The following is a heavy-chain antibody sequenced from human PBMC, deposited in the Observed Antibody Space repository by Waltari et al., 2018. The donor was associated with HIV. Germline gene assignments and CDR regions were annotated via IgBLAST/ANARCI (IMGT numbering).Heavy chain of an antibody. Sequence: QVQLQESGPGLVRPSETLSLTCTISGDSPSGYYWSWIRQSAGKGLEWIGRIYSDGSTNYNPSLKSRVTMSVDIYKNKLSLKLSSVTAADTAVYYCARDLDFWSGYPNWFDPWGQGILVTVSS. D-gene: IGHD3-3*01. CDR3: ARDLDFWSGYPNWFDP. CDR1: GDSPSGYY. CDR2: IYSDGST. J-gene: IGHJ5*02. V-gene: IGHV4-4*07.